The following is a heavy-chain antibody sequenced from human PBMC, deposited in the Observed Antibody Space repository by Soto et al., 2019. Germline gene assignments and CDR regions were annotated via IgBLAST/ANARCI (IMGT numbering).Heavy chain of an antibody. D-gene: IGHD2-2*01. Sequence: QVQLVGSGGGVVQPGKSLRLSCVASGFTFSNYGMHWVRQAPGKGLEGVAVLWKDGSNKQYADSVKGRFTISRDNSMNTPYLQRKGLTAEDSAVYYCASEAINCTVTSCCFASWCQGTLVTVSS. CDR3: ASEAINCTVTSCCFAS. CDR2: LWKDGSNK. CDR1: GFTFSNYG. J-gene: IGHJ4*02. V-gene: IGHV3-33*01.